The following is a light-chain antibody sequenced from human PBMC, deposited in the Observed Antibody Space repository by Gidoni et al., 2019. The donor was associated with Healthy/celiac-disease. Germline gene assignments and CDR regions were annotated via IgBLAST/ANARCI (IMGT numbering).Light chain of an antibody. J-gene: IGKJ5*01. V-gene: IGKV1-33*01. CDR2: DAS. CDR1: QDISNY. CDR3: L. Sequence: DIQMTQSPSYLSASVGDRVTITCQASQDISNYLNWYQQKPGKAPKLLIYDASNLETGVPSRFSGSGSGTDFTFTISSLQPEDIATYYCLFGQGTRLEIK.